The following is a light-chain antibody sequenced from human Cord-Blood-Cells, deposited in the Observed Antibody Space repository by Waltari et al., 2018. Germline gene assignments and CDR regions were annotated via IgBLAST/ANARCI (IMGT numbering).Light chain of an antibody. CDR1: SSDVGGYNL. J-gene: IGLJ3*02. CDR2: EGN. CDR3: FSYAGSSTLV. Sequence: SALTPPASVFGSPGQSITISCTGTSSDVGGYNLVFWYQQHPSKAPKLMIYEGNKRPSGVSNRFSGSNSRNTASLASSGLQAEDEADYYCFSYAGSSTLVFGGGTKLTVL. V-gene: IGLV2-23*01.